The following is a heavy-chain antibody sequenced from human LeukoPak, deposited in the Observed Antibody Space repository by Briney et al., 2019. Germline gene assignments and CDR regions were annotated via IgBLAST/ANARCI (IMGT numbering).Heavy chain of an antibody. Sequence: GGSLRLSCAASGFTVTNNYMCWVRQAPGKGLEWVSVIFSNDNTYHADSVKGRFAISRGTSKNTLYLQMNSLRAEDTAVYYCAAVSTKTYYYGLDVWGQGTTVTVPS. D-gene: IGHD4-17*01. CDR2: IFSNDNT. J-gene: IGHJ6*02. CDR3: AAVSTKTYYYGLDV. V-gene: IGHV3-53*01. CDR1: GFTVTNNY.